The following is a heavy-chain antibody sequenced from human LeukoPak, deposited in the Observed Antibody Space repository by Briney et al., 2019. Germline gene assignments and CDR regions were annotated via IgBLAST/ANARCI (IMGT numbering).Heavy chain of an antibody. CDR3: ARMYSSSWTQYAFDI. CDR1: GYTFTSYD. J-gene: IGHJ3*02. V-gene: IGHV1-8*01. CDR2: MNPNSGNT. Sequence: GASVKVSCKASGYTFTSYDINWVRQATGQGLEWMGWMNPNSGNTGYAQKFQGRVTMTRNTSISTAYMELSSLRSEDTAVYHCARMYSSSWTQYAFDIWGQGTMVTVSS. D-gene: IGHD6-13*01.